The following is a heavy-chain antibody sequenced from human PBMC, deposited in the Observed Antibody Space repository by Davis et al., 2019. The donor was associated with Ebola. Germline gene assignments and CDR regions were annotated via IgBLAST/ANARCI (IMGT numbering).Heavy chain of an antibody. CDR2: INPNSGGT. J-gene: IGHJ3*02. CDR3: ARPDRGYSYGYYAFDI. Sequence: ASVKVSCKASGYTFTGYYMHWVRQAPGQGFEWMGWINPNSGGTNYAQKFQGWVTMTRDTSISTAYMELSRLRSDDTAVYYCARPDRGYSYGYYAFDIWGQGTMVTVSS. V-gene: IGHV1-2*04. D-gene: IGHD5-18*01. CDR1: GYTFTGYY.